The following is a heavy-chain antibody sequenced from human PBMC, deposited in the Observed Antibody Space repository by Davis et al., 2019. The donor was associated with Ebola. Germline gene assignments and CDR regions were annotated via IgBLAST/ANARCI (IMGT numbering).Heavy chain of an antibody. CDR2: IYYTGGT. J-gene: IGHJ6*02. D-gene: IGHD3-16*01. V-gene: IGHV4-59*01. CDR1: GGSISNYY. Sequence: SETLSLTCTISGGSISNYYWTWIRQPPGKGLEWIGNIYYTGGTHSSPSLKSRVTFFIATSKDEFSLKLTSVTAADTAVYYCARDHGGGRMDVWGQGTTVTVSS. CDR3: ARDHGGGRMDV.